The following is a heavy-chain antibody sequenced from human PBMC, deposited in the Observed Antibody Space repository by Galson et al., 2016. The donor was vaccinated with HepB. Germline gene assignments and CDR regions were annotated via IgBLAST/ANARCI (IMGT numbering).Heavy chain of an antibody. CDR1: GFRFDDHA. CDR2: ISWNSGRI. D-gene: IGHD3-22*01. J-gene: IGHJ2*01. Sequence: SLRLSCAASGFRFDDHAMHWVRQAPGKGLEWVSGISWNSGRIGYGDSVKGRFTISRDDAKNSLFLQMNSLRADDTAVYYCAKDGGTWGYYYGDWNLDLWGRGTLVTVSS. CDR3: AKDGGTWGYYYGDWNLDL. V-gene: IGHV3-9*01.